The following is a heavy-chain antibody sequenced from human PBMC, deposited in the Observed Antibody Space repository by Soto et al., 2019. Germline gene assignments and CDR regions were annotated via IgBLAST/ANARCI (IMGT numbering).Heavy chain of an antibody. J-gene: IGHJ3*02. CDR1: GGSISSGDFY. D-gene: IGHD2-15*01. CDR3: ARWVLGYHSGVSDFLEI. CDR2: IYHSGST. V-gene: IGHV4-30-4*01. Sequence: PSETLSLTCTVSGGSISSGDFYWSWVRQPPGKGLEWLGYIYHSGSTYYNPSLKSRITLSVDTSRNLFSLKLSSVIATDTAVYYCARWVLGYHSGVSDFLEIWGQGTMVTVSS.